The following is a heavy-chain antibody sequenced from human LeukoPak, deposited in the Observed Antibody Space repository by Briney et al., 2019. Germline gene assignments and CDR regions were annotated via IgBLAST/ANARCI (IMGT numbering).Heavy chain of an antibody. V-gene: IGHV5-51*01. CDR2: IYPGDSDT. CDR3: ARHGVRSYPEDIVVVPAAISPSAGGIDY. CDR1: GYSFTSYW. Sequence: GESLKISCKGSGYSFTSYWIGWVRQMPGKGLEWMGIIYPGDSDTRYSPSFQGQVTISADKSISTAYLQWSSLKASDAAMYYCARHGVRSYPEDIVVVPAAISPSAGGIDYWGQGTLVTVSS. J-gene: IGHJ4*02. D-gene: IGHD2-2*01.